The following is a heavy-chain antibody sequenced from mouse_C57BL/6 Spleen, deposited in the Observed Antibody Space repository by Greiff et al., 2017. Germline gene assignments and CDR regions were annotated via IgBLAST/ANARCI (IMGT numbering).Heavy chain of an antibody. D-gene: IGHD2-3*01. CDR3: ARSYDGYVGYFDV. V-gene: IGHV1-7*01. CDR2: INPSSGYT. J-gene: IGHJ1*03. CDR1: GYTFTSYW. Sequence: VQLQQSGAELAKPGASVKLSCKASGYTFTSYWMHWVKQRPGQGLEWIGYINPSSGYTKYNQKFKDKATMTADKSSSTASMQLSSLTYEDSAVYYCARSYDGYVGYFDVGGTGTTVTVSS.